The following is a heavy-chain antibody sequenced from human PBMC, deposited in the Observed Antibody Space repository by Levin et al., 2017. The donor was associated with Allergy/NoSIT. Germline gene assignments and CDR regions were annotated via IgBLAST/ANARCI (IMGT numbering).Heavy chain of an antibody. CDR3: ASDFPSLSSSRYGGDY. D-gene: IGHD2-2*01. V-gene: IGHV1-18*01. CDR1: GYTFASYG. CDR2: ISGYNGNT. Sequence: ASVKVSCKTSGYTFASYGISWVRQAPGKGLEWLGWISGYNGNTNYAQNLQPRISVTADRSTATAYLELRSLRSDDTAICYCASDFPSLSSSRYGGDYWGQGTLVTVSS. J-gene: IGHJ4*02.